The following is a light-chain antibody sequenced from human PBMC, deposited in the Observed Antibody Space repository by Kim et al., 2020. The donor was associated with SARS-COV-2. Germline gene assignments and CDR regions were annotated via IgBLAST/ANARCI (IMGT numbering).Light chain of an antibody. Sequence: VSPGQTASITCSGDKLGDKFACWYQQKPGQSPVLVIYQDNRRPSGIPERFSGSNSGNTATLTISGTQAMDEADYYCQAWDSSTLIFGGGTQLTVL. J-gene: IGLJ2*01. CDR3: QAWDSSTLI. V-gene: IGLV3-1*01. CDR1: KLGDKF. CDR2: QDN.